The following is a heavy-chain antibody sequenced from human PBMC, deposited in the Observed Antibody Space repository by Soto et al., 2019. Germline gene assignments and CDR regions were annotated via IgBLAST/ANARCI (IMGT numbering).Heavy chain of an antibody. CDR1: GGSISNCRFY. Sequence: SETLSLTCSVSGGSISNCRFYWAWIRQPPGEGLEWIGSIYHTGNAYYNPSLKSRVTISIDRSKNQFSLKLSSVTAADTAVYYCAGVPDYWGQGILVTVSS. D-gene: IGHD2-2*01. J-gene: IGHJ4*02. CDR3: AGVPDY. CDR2: IYHTGNA. V-gene: IGHV4-39*07.